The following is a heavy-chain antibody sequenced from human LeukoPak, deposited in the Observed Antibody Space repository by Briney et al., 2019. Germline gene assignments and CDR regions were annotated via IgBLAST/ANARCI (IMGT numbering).Heavy chain of an antibody. CDR2: ISSSGSTI. V-gene: IGHV3-11*04. J-gene: IGHJ4*02. CDR3: ARDKDAEYYFDY. Sequence: GGSLRLSCAASGFTFSDYYMSWIRQAPGKGLEWVSYISSSGSTIYYADSVKGRFTISRDNAKNTLYLQMNSLRAEDTAVYYCARDKDAEYYFDYWGQGTLVTVSS. D-gene: IGHD2/OR15-2a*01. CDR1: GFTFSDYY.